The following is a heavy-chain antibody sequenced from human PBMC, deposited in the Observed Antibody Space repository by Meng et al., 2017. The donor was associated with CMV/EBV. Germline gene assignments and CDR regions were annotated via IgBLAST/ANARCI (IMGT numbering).Heavy chain of an antibody. D-gene: IGHD3-10*01. J-gene: IGHJ6*02. Sequence: SETLSLICTVSGGSISSSSYYWGWIRQPPGKGLEWIGSIYYSGSTYYNPSLKSRVTISVDTSKNQFSLKLSSVTAADTAVYYCARDPGRVYYYYGMDVWGQGTTVTVSS. CDR2: IYYSGST. CDR1: GGSISSSSYY. CDR3: ARDPGRVYYYYGMDV. V-gene: IGHV4-39*07.